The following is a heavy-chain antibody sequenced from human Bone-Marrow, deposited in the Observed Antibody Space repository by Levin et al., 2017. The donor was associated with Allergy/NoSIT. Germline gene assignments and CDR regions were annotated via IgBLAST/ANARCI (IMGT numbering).Heavy chain of an antibody. CDR1: GGSISSSGSY. V-gene: IGHV4-39*07. Sequence: SETLSLTCSVSGGSISSSGSYGGWIRQPPGKGLEWIGTIYYIGTAYYNPSLRSRVTISVDTSKNQFSLKLSSVTVADTAVYYCAIDSRHGGSYDDWGQGTLVTVSS. D-gene: IGHD1-26*01. CDR3: AIDSRHGGSYDD. J-gene: IGHJ3*01. CDR2: IYYIGTA.